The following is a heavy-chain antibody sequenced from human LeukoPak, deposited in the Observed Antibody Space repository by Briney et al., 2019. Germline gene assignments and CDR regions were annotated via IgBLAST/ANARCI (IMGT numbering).Heavy chain of an antibody. CDR2: IYSGGST. CDR3: ASETDLKPDAFDI. J-gene: IGHJ3*02. Sequence: HPGGTLRLSCAASGFTFSSYGMSWVRQAPGKGLEWVSVIYSGGSTYYADSVKGRFTISRDNSKNTLYLQMDSLRAEDTAVYYCASETDLKPDAFDIWGQGTMVTVSS. CDR1: GFTFSSYG. V-gene: IGHV3-53*01.